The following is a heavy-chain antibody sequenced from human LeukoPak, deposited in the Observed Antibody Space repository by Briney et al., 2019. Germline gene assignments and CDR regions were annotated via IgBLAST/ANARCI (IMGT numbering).Heavy chain of an antibody. D-gene: IGHD2-2*01. V-gene: IGHV4-38-2*01. CDR2: IYHSGST. Sequence: SETLSLTCAVSGYSISSGYYWGWIRQPPGKGLEWIGSIYHSGSTYYNPSLKSRVTISVDTSKSQFSLKLSSATAADTAVYYCARRVRYCSSTSCYPDDYYYYYYMDVWGKGTTVTVSS. CDR3: ARRVRYCSSTSCYPDDYYYYYYMDV. CDR1: GYSISSGYY. J-gene: IGHJ6*03.